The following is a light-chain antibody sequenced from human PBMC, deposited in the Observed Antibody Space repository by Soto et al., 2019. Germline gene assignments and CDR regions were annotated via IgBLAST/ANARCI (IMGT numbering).Light chain of an antibody. CDR2: SAS. CDR3: QQYAGSPNT. V-gene: IGKV3-20*01. CDR1: QQRSTLY. Sequence: EVVLKHSLGALSLNTEERGTLSCRASQQRSTLYLAWFQQKSGQAPRLLIYSASRRATSIPDRFTGSGSGTDFTLTINRVEPEDFAVYFCQQYAGSPNTFGQGTKLDIK. J-gene: IGKJ1*01.